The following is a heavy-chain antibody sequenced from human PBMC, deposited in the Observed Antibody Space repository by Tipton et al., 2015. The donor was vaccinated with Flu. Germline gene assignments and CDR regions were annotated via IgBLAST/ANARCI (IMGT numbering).Heavy chain of an antibody. CDR2: IYHTGTT. J-gene: IGHJ3*02. D-gene: IGHD3-22*01. CDR3: ARDYFDSSGNYQGDVFHI. CDR1: GYSISSGYY. V-gene: IGHV4-38-2*02. Sequence: TLSLTCAVSGYSISSGYYWNWIRQTPGKGLEWIGNIYHTGTTPYNPSLKSRVTISVDTSKNEFSLKLTSVTAADTAVYYCARDYFDSSGNYQGDVFHIWGRGTKVTVS.